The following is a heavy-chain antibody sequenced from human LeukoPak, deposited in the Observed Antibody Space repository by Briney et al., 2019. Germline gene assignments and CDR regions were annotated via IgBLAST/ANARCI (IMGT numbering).Heavy chain of an antibody. CDR2: IFSSGST. J-gene: IGHJ5*02. V-gene: IGHV4-61*02. CDR1: GGSISSGSSY. D-gene: IGHD6-19*01. Sequence: SETLSLTCTVSGGSISSGSSYWSWIRQPAGKGLEWIARIFSSGSTNYNPSLKSRVTISIDTSKNQFSLKLSSVTAADTAVYYCARERRAVAGARSWFDPWGQGTLVTVSS. CDR3: ARERRAVAGARSWFDP.